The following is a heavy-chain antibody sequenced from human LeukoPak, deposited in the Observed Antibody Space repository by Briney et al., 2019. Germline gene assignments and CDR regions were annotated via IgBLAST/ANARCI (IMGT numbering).Heavy chain of an antibody. CDR3: ARDVTRRLDK. CDR2: IYYSGST. Sequence: PSETLSLTCTVSGGSISSYYWSWIRQPPGKGLEWIGYIYYSGSTKYNPSLKSRVTISEDTSKNQFSLKVSSVTAADTAVYYCARDVTRRLDKWGQGTLVTVSS. V-gene: IGHV4-59*01. CDR1: GGSISSYY. J-gene: IGHJ4*02.